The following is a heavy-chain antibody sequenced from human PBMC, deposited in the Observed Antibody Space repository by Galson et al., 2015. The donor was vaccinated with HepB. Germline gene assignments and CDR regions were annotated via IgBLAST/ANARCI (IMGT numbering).Heavy chain of an antibody. CDR3: ARGDYGDYNFRSDY. J-gene: IGHJ4*02. CDR2: ISTSSATI. CDR1: GFTFSSYA. D-gene: IGHD4-17*01. Sequence: SLRLSCAASGFTFSSYAMSWVRQAPGKGLEWVSYISTSSATIYYADSVKGRFTISRDNAKNSLYLQMNSLRVEDTAVYYCARGDYGDYNFRSDYWGQGTLVTVSS. V-gene: IGHV3-48*01.